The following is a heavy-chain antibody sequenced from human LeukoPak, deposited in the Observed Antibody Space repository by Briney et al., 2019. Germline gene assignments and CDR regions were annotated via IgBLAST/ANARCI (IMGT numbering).Heavy chain of an antibody. CDR2: ISGSGGST. CDR1: GLTFSSYA. D-gene: IGHD3-22*01. V-gene: IGHV3-23*01. J-gene: IGHJ4*02. Sequence: GGSLRLSCAASGLTFSSYAMSWVRQAPGKGLEWVSAISGSGGSTYYADSVKGRFTISRDNSKNTLYLQMNSLRAEDTAVYYCAKVRSMIVVVITVSGRRAFDYWGQGTLVTVSS. CDR3: AKVRSMIVVVITVSGRRAFDY.